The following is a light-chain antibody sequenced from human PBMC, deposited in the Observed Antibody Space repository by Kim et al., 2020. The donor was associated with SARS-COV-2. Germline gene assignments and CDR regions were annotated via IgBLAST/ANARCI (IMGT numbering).Light chain of an antibody. CDR3: QAWDTNTVI. CDR2: QDN. J-gene: IGLJ2*01. CDR1: KLGDRF. Sequence: SYELTQPPSVSVSPGQTASITCSGDKLGDRFVCWYQQKPGQSPVLVIYQDNKRPSGIPERISGSNSGDTATLTISGTQAMDEADYYCQAWDTNTVIFGGGTTLTVL. V-gene: IGLV3-1*01.